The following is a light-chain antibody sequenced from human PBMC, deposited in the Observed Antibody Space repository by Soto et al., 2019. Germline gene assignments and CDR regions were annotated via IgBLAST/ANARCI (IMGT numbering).Light chain of an antibody. V-gene: IGLV1-44*01. Sequence: QAVVTQPPSASGTPGQRVTISCSGSSSNIGSNTVNWYQQLPGTAPKLLIYSNNQRPSGVPDRFSGSKSGTSASLAISGLQTEDEADYYCCSYAGRSTWDVVFGGGTKLTVL. CDR2: SNN. CDR1: SSNIGSNT. CDR3: CSYAGRSTWDVV. J-gene: IGLJ2*01.